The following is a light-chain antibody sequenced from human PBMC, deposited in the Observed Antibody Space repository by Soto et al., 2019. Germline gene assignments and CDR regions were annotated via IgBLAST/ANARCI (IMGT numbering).Light chain of an antibody. CDR1: SSDVGSYKY. CDR2: DVT. J-gene: IGLJ2*01. Sequence: QSALTQPASVSGSPGQSITISCTGTSSDVGSYKYVSWYQQHPGKAPKLMIYDVTDRPSGVSNRFSGSKSGNTASLTISGLQAEDEADYYCSSLTSGSTPVIFGGGTKLTVL. CDR3: SSLTSGSTPVI. V-gene: IGLV2-14*03.